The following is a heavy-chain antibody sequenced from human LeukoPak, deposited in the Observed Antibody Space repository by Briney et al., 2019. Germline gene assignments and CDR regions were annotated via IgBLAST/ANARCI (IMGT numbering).Heavy chain of an antibody. CDR1: RYIFTSYG. J-gene: IGHJ6*02. CDR3: ARHVWYYVSESYNYYGMDV. Sequence: ASVKVSCKASRYIFTSYGISWVRGAPGQELEWMGWISAYNGKTTYAQKFQGRVTMTADTPTTTACTELRSLISLAADLHHVARHVWYYVSESYNYYGMDVWGQGTTVTVSS. CDR2: ISAYNGKT. D-gene: IGHD3-10*01. V-gene: IGHV1-18*01.